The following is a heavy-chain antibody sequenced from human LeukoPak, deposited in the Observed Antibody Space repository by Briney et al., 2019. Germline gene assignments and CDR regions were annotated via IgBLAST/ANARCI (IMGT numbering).Heavy chain of an antibody. CDR2: INPNRGGT. Sequence: ASVQIFCKASGYTFTGNYMNGVRRHPGQGLQGMGWINPNRGGTNYAQKFQGKVTMTRDTSISTAYMELSRLRSDDTAVYYCARDNTGPGIAAAGTFDFDYWGQGTLVTVSS. CDR1: GYTFTGNY. J-gene: IGHJ4*02. CDR3: ARDNTGPGIAAAGTFDFDY. D-gene: IGHD6-13*01. V-gene: IGHV1-2*02.